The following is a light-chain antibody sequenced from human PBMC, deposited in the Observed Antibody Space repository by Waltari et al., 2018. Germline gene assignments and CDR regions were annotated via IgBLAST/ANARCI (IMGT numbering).Light chain of an antibody. CDR3: QQYDTYPIYT. CDR2: HAS. Sequence: DTQMTQSPSTLSASVGDTVTIPSRASQSISSWLAWYQQKPGKAPKLLIFHASSLESGVPSRFSGGGSGVEFTLTISSLQPDDFATYYCQQYDTYPIYTFGQGTKLEIK. V-gene: IGKV1-5*01. CDR1: QSISSW. J-gene: IGKJ2*01.